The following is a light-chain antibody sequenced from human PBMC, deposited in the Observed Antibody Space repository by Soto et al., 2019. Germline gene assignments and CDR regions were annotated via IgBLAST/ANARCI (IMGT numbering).Light chain of an antibody. CDR2: GTS. V-gene: IGKV3-20*01. J-gene: IGKJ2*01. Sequence: EIVLTQSPGTLSLSPGESATISCRASQSVSSSYLSWYQQKPGQAPRILIHGTSDRATGIPDRFSGSGSGTYFTLTITSLEPEDFAVYYCQQYGRLPPYTFGQGTKLEIK. CDR3: QQYGRLPPYT. CDR1: QSVSSSY.